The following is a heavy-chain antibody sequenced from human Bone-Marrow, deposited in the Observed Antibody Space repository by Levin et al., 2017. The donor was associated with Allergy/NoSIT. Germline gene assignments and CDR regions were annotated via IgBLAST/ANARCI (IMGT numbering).Heavy chain of an antibody. CDR2: ISYDGTYK. V-gene: IGHV3-30-3*01. D-gene: IGHD2-2*01. Sequence: GGSLRLSCAASGFAFSNYAMHWVRQAPGKGLEWVAVISYDGTYKYYADSVKGRFTISRDNSKNTLYLQMNSLRAEDTALFYCGRGGGFCDTSCHGLDYWGQGTLVTVSS. CDR1: GFAFSNYA. CDR3: GRGGGFCDTSCHGLDY. J-gene: IGHJ4*02.